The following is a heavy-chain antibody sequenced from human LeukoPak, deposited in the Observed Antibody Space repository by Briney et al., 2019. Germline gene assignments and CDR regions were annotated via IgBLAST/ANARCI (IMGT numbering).Heavy chain of an antibody. CDR2: IYYSGST. CDR1: GGSISSYY. D-gene: IGHD6-19*01. V-gene: IGHV4-59*01. J-gene: IGHJ4*02. Sequence: SETLSLTCTVSGGSISSYYWSWIRQPPGKGLEWIGYIYYSGSTNYNPSLKSRVTISVDTSKNQFSLKLSSVTAADTAVYYCARVSAKYRSGWYLVDYWGQGTLVTVSS. CDR3: ARVSAKYRSGWYLVDY.